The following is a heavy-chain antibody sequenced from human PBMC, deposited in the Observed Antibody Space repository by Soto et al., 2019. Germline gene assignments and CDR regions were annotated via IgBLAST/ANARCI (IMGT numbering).Heavy chain of an antibody. CDR3: AKSSTPYYYDSSGYDYYYYYGMDV. J-gene: IGHJ6*02. D-gene: IGHD3-22*01. CDR2: ISGSGGST. V-gene: IGHV3-23*04. Sequence: EVQLVESGGGLVQPGGSLRLSCAASGFTFSSYAMSWVRQAPGKGLEWVSAISGSGGSTYYADSVKGRFTISRDNSKKTLYLQMNSLRAEDTAVYYCAKSSTPYYYDSSGYDYYYYYGMDVWGQGTTVTVSS. CDR1: GFTFSSYA.